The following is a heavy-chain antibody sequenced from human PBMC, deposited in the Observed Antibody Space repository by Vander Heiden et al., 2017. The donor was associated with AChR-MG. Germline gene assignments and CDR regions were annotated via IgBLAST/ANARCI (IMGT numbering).Heavy chain of an antibody. CDR1: GFTFSSYG. CDR2: IWYDGSNK. J-gene: IGHJ6*02. CDR3: ARGNYYYGMDV. V-gene: IGHV3-33*01. Sequence: QVQLVETGGGVVQPGRSLRLPCAASGFTFSSYGMHRVRQAPSKGLEWVAVIWYDGSNKYYADSVKGRFTISRDNSKNTLYLQMNSLGAEDTAVYYCARGNYYYGMDVWGQGTTVTVSS.